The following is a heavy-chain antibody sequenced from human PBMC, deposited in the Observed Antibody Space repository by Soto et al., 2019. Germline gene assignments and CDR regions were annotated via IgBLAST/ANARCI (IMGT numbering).Heavy chain of an antibody. CDR2: ISAYNGNT. V-gene: IGHV1-18*01. J-gene: IGHJ4*02. CDR1: GYTFTSYG. CDR3: ARTTLEYCTNGVCYLDYFDY. Sequence: APVKVSCKAPGYTFTSYGISWVRQAPGQGLEWMGWISAYNGNTNYAQKLQGRVTMTTDTSTSTAYMELRSLRSDDTAVYYCARTTLEYCTNGVCYLDYFDYWGQGTLVTVSS. D-gene: IGHD2-8*01.